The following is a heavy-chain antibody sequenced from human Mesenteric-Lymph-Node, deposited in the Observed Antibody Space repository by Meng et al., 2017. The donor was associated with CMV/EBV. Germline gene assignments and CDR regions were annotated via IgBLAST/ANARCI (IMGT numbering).Heavy chain of an antibody. CDR3: ASNSRYCSSISCANWYFDF. D-gene: IGHD2-2*01. V-gene: IGHV1-69*06. Sequence: TFSSHVFTWVRQVPGQGLEWMGGLIPILGTSNSAQMFQGRVTITADKSTSTAYMELSSLRFDDTAVYYCASNSRYCSSISCANWYFDFWGRGTLVTVSS. CDR2: LIPILGTS. J-gene: IGHJ2*01. CDR1: TFSSHV.